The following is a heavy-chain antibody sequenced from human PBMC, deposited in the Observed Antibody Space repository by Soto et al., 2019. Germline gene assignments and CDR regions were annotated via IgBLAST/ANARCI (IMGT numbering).Heavy chain of an antibody. CDR3: ARVMFYGENHFDY. CDR2: IYTGGGT. J-gene: IGHJ4*02. V-gene: IGHV3-53*02. D-gene: IGHD4-17*01. Sequence: VQLVETGGGLIQPGGSLRLSCAVSGFSVSSNYMTWVRQAPGKGLEWVSSIYTGGGTYYADSVKGRFTISRDNSKNTVFLQMNSLRAEDTAVYYCARVMFYGENHFDYWGQGTLVTVSS. CDR1: GFSVSSNY.